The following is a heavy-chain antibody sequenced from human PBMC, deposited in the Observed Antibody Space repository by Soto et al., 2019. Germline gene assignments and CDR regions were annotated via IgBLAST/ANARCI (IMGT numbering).Heavy chain of an antibody. CDR3: ARIPFP. CDR2: IYHSGNI. Sequence: PSETLSLTCAVSGGSISSGGYSWSWILQPPGKGLEWIGYIYHSGNIYYNPSLKSRVTISVDRSKNQFSLKLSSVTAADTAVYYCARIPFPWGQGTLVTVSS. V-gene: IGHV4-30-2*01. D-gene: IGHD2-21*01. J-gene: IGHJ5*02. CDR1: GGSISSGGYS.